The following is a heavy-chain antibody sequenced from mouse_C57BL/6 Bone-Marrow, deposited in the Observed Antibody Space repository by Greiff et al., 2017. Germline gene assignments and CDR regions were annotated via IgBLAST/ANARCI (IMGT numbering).Heavy chain of an antibody. D-gene: IGHD2-10*02. V-gene: IGHV1-59*01. CDR1: GYTFTSYW. J-gene: IGHJ2*01. Sequence: QVQLQQPGAELVRPGTSVTLSCKASGYTFTSYWMHWVKQRPGQGLEWIGVIDPSDSYTNYNQKFKGQATLTVDTSSSTAYMQRSSLTSEDSAVYYTRVSHFDYWGQGTTLTVSS. CDR3: RVSHFDY. CDR2: IDPSDSYT.